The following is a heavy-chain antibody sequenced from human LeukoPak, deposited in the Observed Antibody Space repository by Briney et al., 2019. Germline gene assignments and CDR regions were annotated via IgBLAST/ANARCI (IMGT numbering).Heavy chain of an antibody. D-gene: IGHD3-10*01. CDR3: ARDGWFGDYNWFDP. Sequence: GALRLSCAASGFTFSSYSMNWVRQAPGKGLEWVSYISSASNTIYCADSVKGRFTISRDNAKNSLYLQMNSLRAEDTAMYYCARDGWFGDYNWFDPWGQGTLVTVSS. J-gene: IGHJ5*02. CDR2: ISSASNTI. V-gene: IGHV3-48*01. CDR1: GFTFSSYS.